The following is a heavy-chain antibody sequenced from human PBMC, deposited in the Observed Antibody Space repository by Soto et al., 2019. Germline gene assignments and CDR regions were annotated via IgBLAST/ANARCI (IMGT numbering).Heavy chain of an antibody. CDR3: ARIPYYYGSSGYFPFDI. CDR2: ISSGGTT. Sequence: PSETLSLTCTVSGGSVGSGGYYWSWIRQHPGKGLEWVGDISSGGTTYYNPSLKSRVTMSVDTSKNHFSLKLSSVTAADTAVYYCARIPYYYGSSGYFPFDIWGQGALVTVSS. CDR1: GGSVGSGGYY. J-gene: IGHJ1*01. V-gene: IGHV4-31*03. D-gene: IGHD3-22*01.